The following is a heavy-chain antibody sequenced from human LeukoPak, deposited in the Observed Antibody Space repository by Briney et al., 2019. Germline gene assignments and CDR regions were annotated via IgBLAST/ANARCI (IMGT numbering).Heavy chain of an antibody. D-gene: IGHD4-17*01. CDR3: ARDYGDLAAYYMDV. V-gene: IGHV1-8*01. Sequence: ASVKVSCKASGYTFTSYDINWVRQATGQGLEWMGWMNPNSGNTGYAQKFQGRVTMTRNTSISTAYMELSRLRSDDTAVYYCARDYGDLAAYYMDVWGKGTTVTVSS. CDR1: GYTFTSYD. J-gene: IGHJ6*03. CDR2: MNPNSGNT.